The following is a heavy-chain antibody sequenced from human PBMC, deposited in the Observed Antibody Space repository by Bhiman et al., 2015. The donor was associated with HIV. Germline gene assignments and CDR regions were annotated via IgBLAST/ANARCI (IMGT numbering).Heavy chain of an antibody. V-gene: IGHV3-30*18. D-gene: IGHD3-3*01. CDR1: GFTFSSFG. CDR3: AKDLGESENEEWASDYYDFGSDYPGQDPRGVVGTFDI. CDR2: ISYDGNNK. Sequence: QVQLVESGGGVVQPGRSLRLSCAASGFTFSSFGMHWVRQAPGKGLEWVAVISYDGNNKYYADSVKGRFTISRENSKNTLYLQMNSLRAEDTAVYYCAKDLGESENEEWASDYYDFGSDYPGQDPRGVVGTFDIWGHGDNGHRLF. J-gene: IGHJ3*02.